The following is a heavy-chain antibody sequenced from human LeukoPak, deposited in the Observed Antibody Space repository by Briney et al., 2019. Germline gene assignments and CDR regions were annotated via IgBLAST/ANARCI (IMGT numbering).Heavy chain of an antibody. CDR2: ISSSSYI. Sequence: GGSLRLSCAASGFTFSSYSMNWVRQAPGKGLEWVSSISSSSYIYYADSVKGRFTISRDNAKNSLYLQMNSLRAEDTAVYYCARELTMIVVVSYYFDYWGQGTLVTVSS. CDR3: ARELTMIVVVSYYFDY. V-gene: IGHV3-21*01. D-gene: IGHD3-22*01. J-gene: IGHJ4*02. CDR1: GFTFSSYS.